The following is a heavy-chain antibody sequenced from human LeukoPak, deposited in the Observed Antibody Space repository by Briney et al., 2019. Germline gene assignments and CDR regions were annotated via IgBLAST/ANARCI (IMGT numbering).Heavy chain of an antibody. J-gene: IGHJ6*03. CDR2: INWNGGST. CDR1: GFTLSTYA. V-gene: IGHV3-20*04. Sequence: GGSLRLSCAASGFTLSTYAMSWVRQAPGKGLEWVSGINWNGGSTGYADSVKGRFTISRDNAKNSLYLQMNSLRAEDTAVYYCARATPYSGSYYYYYYYMDVWGKGTTVTVSS. D-gene: IGHD1-26*01. CDR3: ARATPYSGSYYYYYYYMDV.